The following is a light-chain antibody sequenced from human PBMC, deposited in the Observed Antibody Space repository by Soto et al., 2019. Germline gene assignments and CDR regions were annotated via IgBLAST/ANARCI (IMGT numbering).Light chain of an antibody. Sequence: DIQMTQSPSTLSASVGDSVTIACRASQNINNWLAWYQQKPGKAPQLLIYDASTFESGDPSRFSGSGFGTEFTLTISSLQPDDVATYYCQHYITYRWPFGPGTRWNSN. CDR1: QNINNW. V-gene: IGKV1-5*01. CDR3: QHYITYRWP. CDR2: DAS. J-gene: IGKJ1*01.